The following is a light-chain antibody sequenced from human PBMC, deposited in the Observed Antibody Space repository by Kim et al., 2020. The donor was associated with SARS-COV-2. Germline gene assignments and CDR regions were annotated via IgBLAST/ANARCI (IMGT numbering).Light chain of an antibody. V-gene: IGKV1-16*02. Sequence: AAVGDRVTIPCRASRDIFTHLAWFQHKPGKAPQALIYAASILQSGVPAKFSGSGSGTEFSLTISSLQPEDFGTYYCQQYYSVPYTFGGGTKVDIK. CDR1: RDIFTH. CDR2: AAS. CDR3: QQYYSVPYT. J-gene: IGKJ4*01.